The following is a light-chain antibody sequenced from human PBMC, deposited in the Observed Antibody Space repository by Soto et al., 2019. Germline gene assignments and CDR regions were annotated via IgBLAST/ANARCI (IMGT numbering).Light chain of an antibody. CDR3: QSYDSSLSGYV. Sequence: QAVVTQPPSVSGAQGQRVTISCTGSSSNIGAGYDVHWYQQLPGSAPKLLIYANNNRPSGVPDRFSGSKSGTSVSLAIAGLQAEDEADYYCQSYDSSLSGYVFGTGTNLTVL. CDR2: ANN. J-gene: IGLJ1*01. CDR1: SSNIGAGYD. V-gene: IGLV1-40*01.